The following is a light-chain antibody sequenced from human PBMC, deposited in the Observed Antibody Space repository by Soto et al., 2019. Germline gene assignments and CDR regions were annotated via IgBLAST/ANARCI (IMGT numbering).Light chain of an antibody. J-gene: IGKJ5*01. V-gene: IGKV3-15*01. Sequence: IVMAQFPATPSVSPGERTTLSCRASQSVSSNLAWYQQKPGQAPRLLIYGASTRATGIPARFSGSGSATDFTLTISRLEPEDFALYYCQHYGSSPITFGQGTRLEIK. CDR1: QSVSSN. CDR2: GAS. CDR3: QHYGSSPIT.